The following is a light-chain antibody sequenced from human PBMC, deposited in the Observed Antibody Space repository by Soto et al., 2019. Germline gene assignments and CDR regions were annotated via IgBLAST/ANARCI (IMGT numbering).Light chain of an antibody. CDR1: QSVNNN. V-gene: IGKV3-15*01. J-gene: IGKJ4*01. Sequence: EIVMTQSSATLSVSPGERATLSCRASQSVNNNLAWYQQKPGQAPRLLIYGASARATGIPARFSGSGSGTEFTLTISSLQSEDFAVYYCQQYNNWPLTFGGGTNVEIK. CDR3: QQYNNWPLT. CDR2: GAS.